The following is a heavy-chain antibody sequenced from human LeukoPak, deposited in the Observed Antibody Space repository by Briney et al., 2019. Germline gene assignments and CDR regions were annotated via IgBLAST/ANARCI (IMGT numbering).Heavy chain of an antibody. J-gene: IGHJ4*02. CDR1: GFTFSSYA. CDR2: ISGSGGST. D-gene: IGHD1-26*01. V-gene: IGHV3-23*01. Sequence: GGPLRLSCAASGFTFSSYAMNWVRQAPGKGLEGVSAISGSGGSTYYADSVKGRFTISRDNSKNTLYLQMNSLRAEDTAVYYCAKGFYHVGATTVYDYWGQGTLVTVSS. CDR3: AKGFYHVGATTVYDY.